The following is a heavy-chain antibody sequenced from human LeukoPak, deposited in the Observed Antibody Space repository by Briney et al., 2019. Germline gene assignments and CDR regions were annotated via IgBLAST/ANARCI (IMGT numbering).Heavy chain of an antibody. D-gene: IGHD1-26*01. CDR1: GYIFTNYV. J-gene: IGHJ3*02. V-gene: IGHV1-18*01. CDR2: ISAYNGNT. Sequence: ASVKVSCKASGYIFTNYVINWVRQAPGQGLEWMGWISAYNGNTNYAQKLQGRVTMTIDTSTRTGYMELRSLRSDDTAVYYCARGVGATLGRAFDIWGQGTMVSVSS. CDR3: ARGVGATLGRAFDI.